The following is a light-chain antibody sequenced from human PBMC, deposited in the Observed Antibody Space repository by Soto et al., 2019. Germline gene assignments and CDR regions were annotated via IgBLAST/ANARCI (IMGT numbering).Light chain of an antibody. CDR3: LQDYNFPLT. Sequence: AIQMTQSPSSVSASLGDRVTITCRASQDIGNDLGWYQQRPGQAPKLLIYAGSSLQSGLPSRFSGGGSGTDFTLTINNLQPGDIATYYCLQDYNFPLTFGGGTKVEIK. J-gene: IGKJ4*01. V-gene: IGKV1-6*01. CDR1: QDIGND. CDR2: AGS.